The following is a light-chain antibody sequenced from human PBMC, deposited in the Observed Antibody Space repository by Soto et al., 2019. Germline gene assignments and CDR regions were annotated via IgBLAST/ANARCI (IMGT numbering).Light chain of an antibody. CDR2: LGS. V-gene: IGKV2-28*01. J-gene: IGKJ4*01. Sequence: IVMTQSPSSLPVTPGEPASISCRSSQSLLHRNGYNYLDWYLQKPGQSPQLLIYLGSNRASGVPDRFSGSGSGTDFTLKISRVETEDVGVYYCMQALQTRLTFGGGTKVEIK. CDR3: MQALQTRLT. CDR1: QSLLHRNGYNY.